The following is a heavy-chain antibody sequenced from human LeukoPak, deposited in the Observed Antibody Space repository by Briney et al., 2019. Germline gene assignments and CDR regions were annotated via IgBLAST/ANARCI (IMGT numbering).Heavy chain of an antibody. CDR2: IWYDGSNK. CDR3: ARAPGLPLRWVAH. D-gene: IGHD5-12*01. V-gene: IGHV3-33*01. Sequence: PGGSLRLSCAASGFTFSSYGMHWVRQAPGKGLEWVAVIWYDGSNKYYADSVKGRFTISRDNSKNTLYLQMNSLRAEDTAVYYCARAPGLPLRWVAHSGQGTLVTVSS. J-gene: IGHJ5*02. CDR1: GFTFSSYG.